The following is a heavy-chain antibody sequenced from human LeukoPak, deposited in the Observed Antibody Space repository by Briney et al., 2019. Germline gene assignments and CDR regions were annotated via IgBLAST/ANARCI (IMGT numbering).Heavy chain of an antibody. CDR1: GFIFSGSA. CDR3: ARRGDYSASGDY. D-gene: IGHD3-10*01. CDR2: IRSKANSHAT. Sequence: GGSLKLSCAASGFIFSGSAVHWVRQASGKGLEWVGRIRSKANSHATAYAASVKGRFTIFRDDSKNTAYLQMNSLKIEDTAMYYCARRGDYSASGDYWGQGTLGTVSS. V-gene: IGHV3-73*01. J-gene: IGHJ4*02.